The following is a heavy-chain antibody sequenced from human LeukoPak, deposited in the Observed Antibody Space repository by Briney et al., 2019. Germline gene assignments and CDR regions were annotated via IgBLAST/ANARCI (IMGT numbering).Heavy chain of an antibody. J-gene: IGHJ5*02. D-gene: IGHD6-13*01. Sequence: GGSLRLSCAASGFTFSIYGMSWVRQAPGKGLEWVSTISGSGGYTYHADSVKGRFTISRDNSKNTLYLEMKSLRAEDTAVYYCANGAPRQLEPPYWFDPWGQGTLVTVSS. V-gene: IGHV3-23*01. CDR2: ISGSGGYT. CDR3: ANGAPRQLEPPYWFDP. CDR1: GFTFSIYG.